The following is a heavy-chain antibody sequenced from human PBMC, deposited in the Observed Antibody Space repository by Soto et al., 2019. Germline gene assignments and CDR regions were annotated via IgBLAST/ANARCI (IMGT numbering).Heavy chain of an antibody. CDR1: GGSFSGYY. CDR2: INHSGST. Sequence: SETLSLTCAVYGGSFSGYYWTWIRQPPGTWLEWIGEINHSGSTNYNPSLKSRVTISVDTSKNQFSLKLTSVTAADTAVYYCARLRPPNYYGSGSFYYGMDVWGQGTTVTVSS. D-gene: IGHD3-10*01. V-gene: IGHV4-34*01. J-gene: IGHJ6*02. CDR3: ARLRPPNYYGSGSFYYGMDV.